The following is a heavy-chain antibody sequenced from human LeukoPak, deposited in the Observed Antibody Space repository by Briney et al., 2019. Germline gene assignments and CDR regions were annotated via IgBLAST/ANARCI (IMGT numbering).Heavy chain of an antibody. D-gene: IGHD3-10*02. CDR3: ARGYYVGTSPGVYSFDY. Sequence: SETLSLTSILSVGSVSSGSYYWSWIRQPPGKGLEWIGYTHYSGSTNYNPSLKSRVTISVDTSKNQFSLKLSSVTAADTAVYYCARGYYVGTSPGVYSFDYWGQETLVTVSS. J-gene: IGHJ4*02. V-gene: IGHV4-61*01. CDR1: VGSVSSGSYY. CDR2: THYSGST.